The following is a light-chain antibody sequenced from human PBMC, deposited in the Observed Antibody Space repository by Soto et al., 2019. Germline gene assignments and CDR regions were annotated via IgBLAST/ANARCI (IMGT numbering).Light chain of an antibody. V-gene: IGKV1-5*03. CDR2: KAS. J-gene: IGKJ1*01. CDR1: QTISSW. Sequence: DIQLTQSPSTLSGSVGDRVTITCRASQTISSWLAWYQQKPGKAPKLLIYKASTSKSGVPSRLSGSGSGTEFTLTIRSLQPDDFATHYCQQYNSYWTFGQGTKVDIK. CDR3: QQYNSYWT.